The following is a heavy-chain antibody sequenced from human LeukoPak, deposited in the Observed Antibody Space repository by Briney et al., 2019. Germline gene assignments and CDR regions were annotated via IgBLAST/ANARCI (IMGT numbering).Heavy chain of an antibody. CDR2: IYYSGNT. V-gene: IGHV4-39*01. Sequence: SETVSLTCTLSCGSLSSGRYNWGWIRHPQEKGLEWVGRIYYSGNTYYNPSLKSRVTLSVDTPKNQFSLKLSSVTAADTAVYYCARHRSGGYSYGVLDYWGQGTLVTVSS. D-gene: IGHD5-18*01. CDR3: ARHRSGGYSYGVLDY. J-gene: IGHJ4*02. CDR1: CGSLSSGRYN.